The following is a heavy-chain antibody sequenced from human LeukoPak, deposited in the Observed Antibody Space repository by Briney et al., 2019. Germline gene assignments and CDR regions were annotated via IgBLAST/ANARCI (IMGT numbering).Heavy chain of an antibody. D-gene: IGHD2-15*01. V-gene: IGHV1-58*02. Sequence: SVKVSCKASGFTFTRSAMQWVRQARGQRLEWIGWIVVGSGNTNYAQKFQERVTITRDMSTSTAYMELSSLRSEDTAVYFCAREGLGYCSGGSCSDAYYYGMDVWGQGTTVTVSS. J-gene: IGHJ6*02. CDR1: GFTFTRSA. CDR3: AREGLGYCSGGSCSDAYYYGMDV. CDR2: IVVGSGNT.